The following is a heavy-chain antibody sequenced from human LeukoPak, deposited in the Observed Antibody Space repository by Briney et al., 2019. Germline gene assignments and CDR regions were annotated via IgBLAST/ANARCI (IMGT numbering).Heavy chain of an antibody. CDR3: ARAQGSGSYYSLDY. V-gene: IGHV4-30-2*01. J-gene: IGHJ4*02. Sequence: SETLSLTCAVSGGSISSGGYSWSWIRQPPGKGLEWIGYIYHSGSTYYNPSLKSRVTISVDRSKNQFSLKLSSVTAADTAVYYRARAQGSGSYYSLDYWGQGTLVTVSS. CDR2: IYHSGST. CDR1: GGSISSGGYS. D-gene: IGHD1-26*01.